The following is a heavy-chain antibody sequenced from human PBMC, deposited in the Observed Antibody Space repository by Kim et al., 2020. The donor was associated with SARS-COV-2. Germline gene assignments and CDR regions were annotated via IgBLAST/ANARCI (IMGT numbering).Heavy chain of an antibody. CDR1: GFTFSSCA. Sequence: GGSLRHSCAASGFTFSSCAIHWVRQAPGKGLEWVAVISYDGSNKNYADSVKGRFTISRDNSKNTLYLQMNSLRAEDTALYYCERDPWSRLRGVTYSYYGMDVWGQGTTVTVSS. J-gene: IGHJ6*02. CDR2: ISYDGSNK. V-gene: IGHV3-30-3*01. D-gene: IGHD3-10*01. CDR3: ERDPWSRLRGVTYSYYGMDV.